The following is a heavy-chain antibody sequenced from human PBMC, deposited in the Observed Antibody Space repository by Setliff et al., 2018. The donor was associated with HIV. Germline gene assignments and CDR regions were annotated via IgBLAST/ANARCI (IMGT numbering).Heavy chain of an antibody. CDR3: ARITSPYNNTWFPALF. J-gene: IGHJ4*02. V-gene: IGHV5-51*01. D-gene: IGHD3-16*01. Sequence: GESLKISCQCSGFNFLAHWIGWVRQVPEKGLEWMGIVYPGDSYTDYSPSFRGHVSISADSSISTAYLQWSSLKASDTAMYYCARITSPYNNTWFPALFWGQGTLVTVSS. CDR1: GFNFLAHW. CDR2: VYPGDSYT.